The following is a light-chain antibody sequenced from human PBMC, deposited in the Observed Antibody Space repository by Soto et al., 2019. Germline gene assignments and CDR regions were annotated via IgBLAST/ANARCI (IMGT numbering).Light chain of an antibody. J-gene: IGKJ1*01. CDR1: QSISSW. CDR2: DAS. V-gene: IGKV1-5*01. CDR3: QQYNSYSG. Sequence: DIQMTQSPSTLSASVGDRVTITCRASQSISSWLAWYQQKPGKAPKLLIYDASSLESGVPSRFSGSGSGTELTLTISSLQPDDFATYYCQQYNSYSGFGQGTKVEIK.